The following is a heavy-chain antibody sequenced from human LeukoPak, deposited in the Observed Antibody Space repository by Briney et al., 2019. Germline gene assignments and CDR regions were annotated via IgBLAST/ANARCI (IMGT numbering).Heavy chain of an antibody. D-gene: IGHD2-2*01. CDR3: ARASCYLRNCYYYGMDV. Sequence: GGSLRLSCAASGFTFSSYWMSWVRQAPGKGLEWVANINQDGSEKYCVDSLKGRFTISRDNAENSLYLQMNSLRDEDTAVYYCARASCYLRNCYYYGMDVWGQGTTVTVSS. V-gene: IGHV3-7*01. J-gene: IGHJ6*02. CDR2: INQDGSEK. CDR1: GFTFSSYW.